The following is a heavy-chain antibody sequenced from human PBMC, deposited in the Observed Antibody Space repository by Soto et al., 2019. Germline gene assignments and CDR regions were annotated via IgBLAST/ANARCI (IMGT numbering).Heavy chain of an antibody. CDR1: GYTFTSLD. V-gene: IGHV1-8*01. J-gene: IGHJ4*02. D-gene: IGHD2-15*01. Sequence: QVQLVQSGAEVKKPGASVKVSCKASGYTFTSLDINWVPQATGQGLEWMGWMNPNSGSTGSAQKFQGRVAMTRDTSINTAYMELSSLRSDDTAVYYCARGRGYSDGIDYWGQGTLVTVSS. CDR3: ARGRGYSDGIDY. CDR2: MNPNSGST.